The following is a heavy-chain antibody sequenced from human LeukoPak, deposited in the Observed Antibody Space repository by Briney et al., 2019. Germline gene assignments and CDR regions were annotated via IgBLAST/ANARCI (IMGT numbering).Heavy chain of an antibody. CDR1: GFTFSGSA. D-gene: IGHD1-1*01. CDR3: TRYIVGFES. CDR2: IRSKTNSYAT. V-gene: IGHV3-73*01. Sequence: GGSLRLSCAASGFTFSGSAMHWVRQASGKGLEWVGRIRSKTNSYATSYAASVKGRFALSRDDSKNTAYLQMNSLKTEDTAVYYCTRYIVGFESWGQGTLVTVSS. J-gene: IGHJ4*02.